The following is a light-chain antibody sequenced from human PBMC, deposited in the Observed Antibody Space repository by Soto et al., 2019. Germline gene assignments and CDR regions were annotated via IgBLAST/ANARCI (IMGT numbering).Light chain of an antibody. J-gene: IGKJ4*01. CDR1: QSVNSN. Sequence: IVMTQSPSTLSVSPGERATLSCRASQSVNSNLAWYQQKPGQAPRILIYGASTRATAIPARFSGSGSGTEFTLTIRSLQSEDFAVYYCQQYNDWPRTFGGGTKVEIK. V-gene: IGKV3-15*01. CDR3: QQYNDWPRT. CDR2: GAS.